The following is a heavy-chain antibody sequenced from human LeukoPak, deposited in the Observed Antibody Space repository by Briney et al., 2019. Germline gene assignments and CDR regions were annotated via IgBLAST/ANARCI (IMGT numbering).Heavy chain of an antibody. J-gene: IGHJ6*03. Sequence: SEPLSLTCTVSGGSISSYYWSWIRQPPGKGLEWIGYIYYSGSTNYNPSLKSRVTISVDTSKNQFSLKLSSVTAADTAVYYCARVSGSSGPTDYYYYYYYMDVWGKGTTVTVSS. CDR2: IYYSGST. CDR3: ARVSGSSGPTDYYYYYYYMDV. V-gene: IGHV4-59*01. CDR1: GGSISSYY. D-gene: IGHD3-10*01.